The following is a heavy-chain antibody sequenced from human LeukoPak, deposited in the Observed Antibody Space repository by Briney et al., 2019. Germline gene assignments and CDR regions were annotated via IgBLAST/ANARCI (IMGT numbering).Heavy chain of an antibody. J-gene: IGHJ4*02. CDR2: IYYSGTI. Sequence: SETLSLTCTVSGGSISTSGYYWGWIRQPPGKGLEWIGSIYYSGTIYYNLSLKSRVTISADTSKNQFSLELSFVTAADTAVYFCARRSGTFDYWGQGVLVTVSA. CDR1: GGSISTSGYY. CDR3: ARRSGTFDY. D-gene: IGHD1-26*01. V-gene: IGHV4-39*01.